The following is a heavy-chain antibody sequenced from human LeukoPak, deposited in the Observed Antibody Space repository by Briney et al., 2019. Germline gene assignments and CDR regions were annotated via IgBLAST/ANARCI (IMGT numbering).Heavy chain of an antibody. CDR2: ISNDGSKK. Sequence: GGSLRLSCAATGFTARSNSVSWVRQAPGKGLEWVAVISNDGSKKQYADSVKGRFTISRDNSKNTLYLQMNSLRAEDTDVYYCARDLAYCGGECYSGDAFDIWGQGTMVTVSS. CDR1: GFTARSNS. CDR3: ARDLAYCGGECYSGDAFDI. V-gene: IGHV3-30*04. J-gene: IGHJ3*02. D-gene: IGHD2-21*01.